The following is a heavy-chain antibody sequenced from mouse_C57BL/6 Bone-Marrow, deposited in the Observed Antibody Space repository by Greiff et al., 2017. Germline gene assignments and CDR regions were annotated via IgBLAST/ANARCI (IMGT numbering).Heavy chain of an antibody. J-gene: IGHJ2*01. V-gene: IGHV1-64*01. CDR1: GYTFTSYW. CDR2: IHPNSGST. CDR3: ARSGYYGSSDY. D-gene: IGHD1-1*01. Sequence: QVQLQQPGAELVKPGASVKLSCKASGYTFTSYWMHWVKQRPGQGLEWIGMIHPNSGSTNYNEKFKSKATLTVDNSSSTAYMQLSSLTSEDSAVYYCARSGYYGSSDYWGQGTTLTVSS.